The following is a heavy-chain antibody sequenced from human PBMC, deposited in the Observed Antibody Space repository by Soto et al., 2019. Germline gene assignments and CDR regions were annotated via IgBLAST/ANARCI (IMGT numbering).Heavy chain of an antibody. CDR1: GSTFSSYG. CDR3: AKDRGRGYSGYDIKRIGPNWFDP. D-gene: IGHD5-12*01. CDR2: ISYDGSNK. Sequence: GGSLRLSCAASGSTFSSYGMHWVRQAPGKGLEWVAVISYDGSNKYYADSVKGRFTISRDNSKNTLYLQMNSLRAEDTAVYYCAKDRGRGYSGYDIKRIGPNWFDPWGQGTLVTVSS. J-gene: IGHJ5*02. V-gene: IGHV3-30*18.